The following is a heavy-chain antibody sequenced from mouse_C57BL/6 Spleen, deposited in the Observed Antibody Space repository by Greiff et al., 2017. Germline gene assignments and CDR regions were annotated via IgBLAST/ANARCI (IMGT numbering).Heavy chain of an antibody. D-gene: IGHD2-3*01. J-gene: IGHJ2*01. CDR3: TREGDDGYRY. CDR1: GYTFTDYE. CDR2: IDPETGGT. V-gene: IGHV1-15*01. Sequence: VQLQQSGAELVRPGASVTLSCKASGYTFTDYEMHWVKQTPVHGLEWIGAIDPETGGTAYNQKFKGKAILTADKSSSTAYMELRSLTSEDSAVYYCTREGDDGYRYWGQGTTLTVSS.